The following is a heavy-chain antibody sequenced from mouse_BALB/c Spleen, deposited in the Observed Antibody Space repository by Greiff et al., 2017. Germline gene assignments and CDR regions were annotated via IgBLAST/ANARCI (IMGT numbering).Heavy chain of an antibody. V-gene: IGHV5-17*02. J-gene: IGHJ2*01. D-gene: IGHD1-1*01. CDR1: GFTFSSFG. CDR3: ARGGSYFDY. Sequence: EVKLMESGGGLVQPGGSRKLSCAASGFTFSSFGMHWVRQAPEKGLEWVAYISSGSSTIYYADTVKGRFTISRDNPKNTLFLQMTSLRSEDTAMYYCARGGSYFDYWGQGTTLTVSS. CDR2: ISSGSSTI.